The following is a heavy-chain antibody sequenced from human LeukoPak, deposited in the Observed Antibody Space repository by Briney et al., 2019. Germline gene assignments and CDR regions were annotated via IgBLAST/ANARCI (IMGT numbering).Heavy chain of an antibody. D-gene: IGHD6-19*01. J-gene: IGHJ6*03. CDR3: ARLGWVMGRGWTNYYMDV. CDR1: GGSISSSSYY. V-gene: IGHV4-39*01. CDR2: IYYSGST. Sequence: SETLSLTCTVSGGSISSSSYYWGWIRQPPGKGLEWIGSIYYSGSTYYNPSLKSRVTISVDTSKNQFSLKLSSVTAADTAVYYCARLGWVMGRGWTNYYMDVWGKGTTVTVSS.